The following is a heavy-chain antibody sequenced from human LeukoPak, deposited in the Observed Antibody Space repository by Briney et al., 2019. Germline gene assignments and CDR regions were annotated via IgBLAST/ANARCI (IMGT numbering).Heavy chain of an antibody. CDR3: ARKMGTLGHAFDI. Sequence: GGSLRLSCAASGFTFSSYAMNWVRQAPGKGLEWVSSISSSSSYIYYADSVKGRFTISRDNAKNSLYLQMNSLRAEDTAVYYCARKMGTLGHAFDIWGQGTMVTVSS. V-gene: IGHV3-21*01. CDR1: GFTFSSYA. J-gene: IGHJ3*02. CDR2: ISSSSSYI. D-gene: IGHD7-27*01.